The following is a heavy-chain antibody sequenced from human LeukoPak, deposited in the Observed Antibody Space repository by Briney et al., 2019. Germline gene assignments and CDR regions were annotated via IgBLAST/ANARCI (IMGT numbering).Heavy chain of an antibody. CDR3: MAAAGYNYSQC. Sequence: PGGSLRLSCAASGFTFSSYAMSWVRQAPGKGLEWVSAISGSGGSTYYADSVKGRFTISRDNSKNTLYLQMNSLRAEDTAIYYCMAAAGYNYSQCWGQGTLVTVSS. V-gene: IGHV3-23*01. CDR1: GFTFSSYA. J-gene: IGHJ4*02. D-gene: IGHD5-18*01. CDR2: ISGSGGST.